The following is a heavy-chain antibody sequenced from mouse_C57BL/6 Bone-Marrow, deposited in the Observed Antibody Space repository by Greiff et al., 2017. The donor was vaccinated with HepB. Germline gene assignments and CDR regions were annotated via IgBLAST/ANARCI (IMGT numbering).Heavy chain of an antibody. CDR1: GYTFTDYE. V-gene: IGHV1-15*01. J-gene: IGHJ2*01. Sequence: VQLQQSGAELVRPGASVTLSCKASGYTFTDYEMHWVKQTPVHGLEWIGAIDPETGGTAYNQKFKGKAILTADKSSSTAYMELRSLTSEDSAVYYCTRSAYDSNFDYWGQGTTLTVSS. CDR2: IDPETGGT. D-gene: IGHD2-4*01. CDR3: TRSAYDSNFDY.